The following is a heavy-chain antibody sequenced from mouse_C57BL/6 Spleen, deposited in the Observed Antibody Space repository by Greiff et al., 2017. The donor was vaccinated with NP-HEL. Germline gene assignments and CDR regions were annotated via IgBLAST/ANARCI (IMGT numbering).Heavy chain of an antibody. Sequence: EVKLQESGPGLVKPSQSLSLTCSVTGYSITSGYYWNWIRQFPGNKLEWMGYISYDGSNNYNPSLKNRISITLDTSKNQFFLKLNSVTTEDTATYYCARCATTVVGLDYWGQGTTLTVSS. J-gene: IGHJ2*01. V-gene: IGHV3-6*01. CDR1: GYSITSGYY. CDR3: ARCATTVVGLDY. D-gene: IGHD1-1*01. CDR2: ISYDGSN.